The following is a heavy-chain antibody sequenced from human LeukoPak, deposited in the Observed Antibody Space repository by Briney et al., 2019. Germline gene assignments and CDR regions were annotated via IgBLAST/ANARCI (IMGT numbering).Heavy chain of an antibody. Sequence: PSETLSLTCTVSGGSISSSSHYWGWIRQSLGKGLEWIGSIYYSGTTYYNPSLKSRVTISVDTSKNQFSLKLNSVTAADTAVYYCARHFLQLERQGERPHAFDFWGQGTMVTVSS. CDR2: IYYSGTT. J-gene: IGHJ3*01. CDR1: GGSISSSSHY. CDR3: ARHFLQLERQGERPHAFDF. V-gene: IGHV4-39*01. D-gene: IGHD1-1*01.